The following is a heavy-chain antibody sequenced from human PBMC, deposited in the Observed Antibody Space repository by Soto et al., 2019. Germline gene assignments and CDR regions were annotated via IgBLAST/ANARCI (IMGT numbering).Heavy chain of an antibody. CDR1: GYTFTDSY. V-gene: IGHV1-2*02. CDR3: ASVGRSGWYTPFDY. CDR2: INPNSGGT. J-gene: IGHJ4*02. D-gene: IGHD6-19*01. Sequence: QVQLVQSGAEVKKPGASVKVSCKASGYTFTDSYMHWVRQAPGQGLEWMGWINPNSGGTNYAQKFQGRVTMTGDPSIRTAYMELSSLRSDDTAVYYCASVGRSGWYTPFDYWGAGIPVTVSS.